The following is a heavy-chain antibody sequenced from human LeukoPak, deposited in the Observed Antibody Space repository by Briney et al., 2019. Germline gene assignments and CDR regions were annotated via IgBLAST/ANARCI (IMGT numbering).Heavy chain of an antibody. D-gene: IGHD7-27*01. J-gene: IGHJ4*02. CDR3: ARSLPLGWGLYYFDY. V-gene: IGHV1-2*04. Sequence: ASVKVSCKASGYTFTGYYMHWVRQAPGQGLEWKGWINPNSGGTNYAQKFQGWVTMTRDTSISTAYMELSRLRSDDTAVYYCARSLPLGWGLYYFDYWGQGTLVTVSS. CDR2: INPNSGGT. CDR1: GYTFTGYY.